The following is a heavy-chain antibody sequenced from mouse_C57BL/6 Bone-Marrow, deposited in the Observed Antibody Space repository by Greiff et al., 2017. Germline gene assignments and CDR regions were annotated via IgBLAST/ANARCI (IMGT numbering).Heavy chain of an antibody. Sequence: EVMLVASGGGLVQPKGSLKLSCAASGFRFNTYAMNWVRQAPGQGLEWVARLRSKRHHYATSYADSVKDRFTISSDDSESMLYLQMNNLKTEDTAMYYGGRAYSNYRYYYAMDYWGQGTAVTVSS. D-gene: IGHD2-5*01. CDR3: GRAYSNYRYYYAMDY. CDR2: LRSKRHHYAT. CDR1: GFRFNTYA. J-gene: IGHJ4*01. V-gene: IGHV10-1*01.